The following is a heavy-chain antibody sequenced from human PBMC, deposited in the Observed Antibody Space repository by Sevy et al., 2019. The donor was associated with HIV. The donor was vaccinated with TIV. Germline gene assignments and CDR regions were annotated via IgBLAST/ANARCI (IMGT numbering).Heavy chain of an antibody. CDR3: ARGADSSGYYYPSY. Sequence: ASVKVSCKASGYTFTSYDINWVRQATGQGLEWMGWMNTNSGNTGYAQKFQGRVTMTRNTSISTAYMELSSLRSEDTAVYYCARGADSSGYYYPSYWGQGTLVTVSS. CDR1: GYTFTSYD. D-gene: IGHD3-22*01. CDR2: MNTNSGNT. V-gene: IGHV1-8*01. J-gene: IGHJ4*02.